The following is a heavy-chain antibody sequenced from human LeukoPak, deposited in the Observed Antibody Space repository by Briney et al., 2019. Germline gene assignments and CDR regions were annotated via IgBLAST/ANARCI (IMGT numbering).Heavy chain of an antibody. Sequence: SETLSLTCTVSGGSISSYYWSWIRQPPGKGLEWIGYIYYSGITNYNPSLKSRVTISVDTSKNQFSLKLSSVTAADTAVYYCARSSGWYEGAFYYYYGMDVWGQGTTVTVSS. CDR2: IYYSGIT. J-gene: IGHJ6*02. CDR1: GGSISSYY. D-gene: IGHD6-19*01. V-gene: IGHV4-59*01. CDR3: ARSSGWYEGAFYYYYGMDV.